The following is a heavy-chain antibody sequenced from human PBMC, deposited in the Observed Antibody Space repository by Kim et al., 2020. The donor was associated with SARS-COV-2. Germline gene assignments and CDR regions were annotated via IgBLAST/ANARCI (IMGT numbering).Heavy chain of an antibody. CDR3: STDTSCYRGPRGG. Sequence: GGSLRLSCAASGFTFSNAGMSWVRQAPGKGLEWVGRIESNTDGGTTDYTAPGKARFTIARYDTKNTLYLQRNSLKTEATAVYYCSTDTSCYRGPRGGWGQGNLVSVSP. D-gene: IGHD3-10*01. CDR1: GFTFSNAG. CDR2: IESNTDGGTT. J-gene: IGHJ4*02. V-gene: IGHV3-15*04.